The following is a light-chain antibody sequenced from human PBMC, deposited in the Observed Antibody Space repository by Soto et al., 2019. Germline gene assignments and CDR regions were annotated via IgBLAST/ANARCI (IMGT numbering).Light chain of an antibody. CDR1: SSDVGGYNY. J-gene: IGLJ2*01. V-gene: IGLV2-8*01. CDR2: EVD. Sequence: QSALTQPPSASGSPGQSVTISCTGTSSDVGGYNYVSWYQQHPGKVPKLIIYEVDKRPSGVPDRFSGSKSGNAASLTVSGLQAEDEADYYCSSYAGSNSVVFGGGTKLTV. CDR3: SSYAGSNSVV.